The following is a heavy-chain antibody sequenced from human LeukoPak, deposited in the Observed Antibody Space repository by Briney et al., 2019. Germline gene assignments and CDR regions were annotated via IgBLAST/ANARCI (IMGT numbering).Heavy chain of an antibody. J-gene: IGHJ4*02. Sequence: PSETLSLTCTVSGVSFSSYYLSWIRQPPGKGLEWIGYIYYSGSTNYSPSLKSRVTISVDTSKNQSSLKLSSGTAADTAVYYWARGWGYFDSWGQGTLVTVSS. V-gene: IGHV4-59*08. D-gene: IGHD7-27*01. CDR3: ARGWGYFDS. CDR2: IYYSGST. CDR1: GVSFSSYY.